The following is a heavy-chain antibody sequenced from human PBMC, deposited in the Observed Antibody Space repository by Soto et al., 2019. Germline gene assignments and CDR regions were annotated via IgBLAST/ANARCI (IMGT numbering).Heavy chain of an antibody. CDR1: GFTGYY. J-gene: IGHJ6*02. Sequence: ASVKVSCKASGFTGYYLHWVRQAPGQGLEWMGWINPSSGGANIAQKFQGWVTMTRDTSIDTAYMELTRLRSDDTAVYYCARDAAMGDYYHYGMDVWGQGTPVTVSS. CDR3: ARDAAMGDYYHYGMDV. CDR2: INPSSGGA. D-gene: IGHD5-18*01. V-gene: IGHV1-2*04.